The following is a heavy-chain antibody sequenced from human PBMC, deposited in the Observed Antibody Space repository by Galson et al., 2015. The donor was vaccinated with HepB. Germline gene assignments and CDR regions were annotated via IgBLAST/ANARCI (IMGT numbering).Heavy chain of an antibody. CDR2: ISSTSGAK. CDR3: AARRCSNGVCQFDY. D-gene: IGHD2-8*01. V-gene: IGHV3-21*01. CDR1: ESTFSTYS. J-gene: IGHJ4*02. Sequence: SLRLSCAASESTFSTYSMNWVRQAPGKGLEWVSSISSTSGAKYYADSVKGRFTISRDNAQKSLYLQMNSLRAEDTAVYYCAARRCSNGVCQFDYWGQGTLVIVSS.